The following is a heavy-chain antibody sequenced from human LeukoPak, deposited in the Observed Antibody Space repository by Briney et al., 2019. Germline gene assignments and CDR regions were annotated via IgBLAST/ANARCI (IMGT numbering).Heavy chain of an antibody. Sequence: GEPLKISCKGSGYSFTSYWISWVRQMPGKGLEWMGLIYPGDSDTRYSPSFQGQVTISADKSISTPYLQWSSLKASDTAMYYCARRLRGSAVLIYEAFDIWGQGTVVTVSS. J-gene: IGHJ3*02. CDR3: ARRLRGSAVLIYEAFDI. CDR2: IYPGDSDT. CDR1: GYSFTSYW. D-gene: IGHD3-16*01. V-gene: IGHV5-51*01.